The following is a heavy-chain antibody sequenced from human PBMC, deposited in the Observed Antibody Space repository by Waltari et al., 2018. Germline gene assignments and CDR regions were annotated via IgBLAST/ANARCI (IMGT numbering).Heavy chain of an antibody. J-gene: IGHJ5*02. V-gene: IGHV1-18*01. CDR1: GYTFTSYG. D-gene: IGHD2-21*02. CDR2: ISAYNGNT. CDR3: ARDWTNSYCGGDCYHNWFDP. Sequence: QVQLVQSGAEVKKPGASVKVSCKASGYTFTSYGISWVRQAPGQGLEWMGWISAYNGNTNYAQKLQGRVTMTTDTSTSTAYMELRSLRSDDTAVYYCARDWTNSYCGGDCYHNWFDPWGQGTLVTVSS.